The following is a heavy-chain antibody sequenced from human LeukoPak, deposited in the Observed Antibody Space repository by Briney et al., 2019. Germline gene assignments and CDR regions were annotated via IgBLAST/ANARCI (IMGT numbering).Heavy chain of an antibody. J-gene: IGHJ4*02. CDR3: ARERHYDASGSYRGTILDY. CDR1: GVTISSYY. CDR2: IYYSGIT. V-gene: IGHV4-59*01. D-gene: IGHD3-10*01. Sequence: PSGTLSLSCTVSGVTISSYYGSLISQSPGKGREWLGDIYYSGITNYSPSLKRPVTMSVDTSKSQLSLKLSPVTAADTAVYYCARERHYDASGSYRGTILDYWGQGTLVTVSS.